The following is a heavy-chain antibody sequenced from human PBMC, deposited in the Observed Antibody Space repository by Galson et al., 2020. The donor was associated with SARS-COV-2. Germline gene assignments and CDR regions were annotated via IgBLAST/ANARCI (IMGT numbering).Heavy chain of an antibody. V-gene: IGHV4-39*01. D-gene: IGHD3-10*01. Sequence: SETLSLTCTVSGDTISSGSYYWGCIRQPPGKGLEWIGSIYYSESTYSNPSLESLVTISVDTSNNQFSLKLSPVTVADTAVYYCASIGPSNSGSCFLDYYYGMDVWGKGTTVTISS. CDR1: GDTISSGSYY. J-gene: IGHJ6*04. CDR3: ASIGPSNSGSCFLDYYYGMDV. CDR2: IYYSEST.